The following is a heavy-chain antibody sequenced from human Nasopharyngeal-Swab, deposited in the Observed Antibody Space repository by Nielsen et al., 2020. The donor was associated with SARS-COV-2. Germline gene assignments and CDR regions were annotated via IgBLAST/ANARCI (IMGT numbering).Heavy chain of an antibody. J-gene: IGHJ6*02. Sequence: SVKVSCKASGGTFSSYAISWVRQAPGQGLEWMGRIIPILGIANYAQKFQGRVTITADKSTSTAYMELSSLRSENTAVYYCAGDPTSVAGTGDYYYGMDVWGQGTTVTVSS. CDR1: GGTFSSYA. CDR2: IIPILGIA. CDR3: AGDPTSVAGTGDYYYGMDV. V-gene: IGHV1-69*04. D-gene: IGHD6-19*01.